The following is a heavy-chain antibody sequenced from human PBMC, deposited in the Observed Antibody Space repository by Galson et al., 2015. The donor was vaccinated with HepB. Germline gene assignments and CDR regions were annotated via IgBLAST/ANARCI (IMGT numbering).Heavy chain of an antibody. CDR1: GFTVSSNY. V-gene: IGHV3-53*01. CDR2: IYSDGTT. Sequence: SLRLSCAASGFTVSSNYMSWVRQAPGKGLEWVSVIYSDGTTYYADSVKGRFTISRDNSKNTLYLQMNSLRAEDTAVYYCARDFLRLGYCSGGSCSPLSTSRYYGMDVWGQGTTVTVSS. J-gene: IGHJ6*02. CDR3: ARDFLRLGYCSGGSCSPLSTSRYYGMDV. D-gene: IGHD2-15*01.